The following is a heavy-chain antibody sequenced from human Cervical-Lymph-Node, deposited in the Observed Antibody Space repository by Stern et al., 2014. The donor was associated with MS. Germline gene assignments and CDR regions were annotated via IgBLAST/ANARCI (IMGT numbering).Heavy chain of an antibody. Sequence: QVTLRESGPPLVKPTQTLTLTCTFSGFSLSTSGVGVGWIRQPPGKALEWLALIYWDDDKRYSPSLKSRLTITKDTSKNQVVLTMTNMDPVDTATYYCAHIRAGTVSETSFDYWGQGTLVTVSS. D-gene: IGHD6-13*01. V-gene: IGHV2-5*02. CDR3: AHIRAGTVSETSFDY. CDR1: GFSLSTSGVG. J-gene: IGHJ4*02. CDR2: IYWDDDK.